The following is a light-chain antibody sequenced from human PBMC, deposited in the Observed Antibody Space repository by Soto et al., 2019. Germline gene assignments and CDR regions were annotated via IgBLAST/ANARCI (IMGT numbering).Light chain of an antibody. J-gene: IGLJ3*02. V-gene: IGLV1-47*01. Sequence: QAVVTQPPSASGTPGQTVTISSSGSSSNIGTNYVSWYQQLPGTAPKLLIYGNNQRPSGVPDRFSGSRSGTSASLAISGLRSEDEADYYCAAWDDSLSGVVFSGGTQLTVL. CDR2: GNN. CDR1: SSNIGTNY. CDR3: AAWDDSLSGVV.